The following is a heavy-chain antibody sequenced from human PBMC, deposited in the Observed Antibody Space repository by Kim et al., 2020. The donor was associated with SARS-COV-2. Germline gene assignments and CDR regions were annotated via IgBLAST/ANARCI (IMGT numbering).Heavy chain of an antibody. CDR3: ARVRDLGVSWFDP. J-gene: IGHJ5*02. D-gene: IGHD3-16*01. Sequence: NYAQQFQGRVTITADVSTSTAYLELSSLTSDDTAIYYCARVRDLGVSWFDPWGQGTLVTVYS. V-gene: IGHV1-69*01.